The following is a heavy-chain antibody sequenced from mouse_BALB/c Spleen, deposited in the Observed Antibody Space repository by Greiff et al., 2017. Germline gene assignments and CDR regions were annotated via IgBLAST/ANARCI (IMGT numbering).Heavy chain of an antibody. J-gene: IGHJ4*01. V-gene: IGHV2-4-1*01. CDR3: ASHRYDNAMDY. CDR1: GFSLTSYG. CDR2: IWSGGST. Sequence: VKLMESGPGLVQPSQSLSIICTVSGFSLTSYGVHWVRQSPGKGLEWLGVIWSGGSTDYNAAFISRLSISKDNSKSQVFFKMNSLQADDTAIYYCASHRYDNAMDYWGQGTSVTVSS. D-gene: IGHD2-14*01.